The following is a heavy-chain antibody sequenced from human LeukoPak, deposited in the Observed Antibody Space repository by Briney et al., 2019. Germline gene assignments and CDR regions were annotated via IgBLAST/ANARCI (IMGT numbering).Heavy chain of an antibody. V-gene: IGHV4-34*01. CDR2: INHSGRT. CDR3: ARRAIFGVVATRWFDP. CDR1: GGFFSGSY. J-gene: IGHJ5*02. Sequence: PSESLSLTCAVYGGFFSGSYWSWIRQPPGKGLEWMGEINHSGRTYYNPSLKSRVTISVDTSTNQFSLKLSSVTAADTAVYYCARRAIFGVVATRWFDPWGQGTLVTVSS. D-gene: IGHD3-3*01.